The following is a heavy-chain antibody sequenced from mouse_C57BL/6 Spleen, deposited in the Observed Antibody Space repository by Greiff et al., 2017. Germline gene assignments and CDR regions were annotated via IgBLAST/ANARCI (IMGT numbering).Heavy chain of an antibody. CDR2: INPSSGDT. CDR1: GYTFTSYW. J-gene: IGHJ2*01. Sequence: VQLQQSGAELAKPGASVKLSCKASGYTFTSYWMNWVKQRPGQGLEWIGYINPSSGDTKYNQKFKDKATLTADKSSSTAYMQLSSLTYEDSAVYYGARSAIDYDYDDGNFDDWGQGTTLTVSS. CDR3: ARSAIDYDYDDGNFDD. V-gene: IGHV1-7*01. D-gene: IGHD2-4*01.